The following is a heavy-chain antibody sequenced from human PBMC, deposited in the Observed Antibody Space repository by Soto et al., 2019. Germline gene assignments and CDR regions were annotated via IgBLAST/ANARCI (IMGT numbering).Heavy chain of an antibody. D-gene: IGHD2-8*01. V-gene: IGHV1-18*01. CDR3: AKNGQPPYYYYGLDV. J-gene: IGHJ6*02. CDR1: GYTFTRYG. CDR2: ISGYNGDT. Sequence: SVKVSCKASGYTFTRYGISWVRQAPGQGLEWMGWISGYNGDTNYAQKFQDRVSMTIDTSTGTAYMELRSLTSDDTAIYYCAKNGQPPYYYYGLDVWGQGT.